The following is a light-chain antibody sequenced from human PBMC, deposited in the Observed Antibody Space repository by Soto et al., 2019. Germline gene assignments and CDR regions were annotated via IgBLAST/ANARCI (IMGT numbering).Light chain of an antibody. CDR3: QQYHDYWT. J-gene: IGKJ1*01. CDR1: QSISGW. CDR2: DVP. V-gene: IGKV1-5*01. Sequence: DIQMTQSPSTLSASIGDRVTITCRASQSISGWLAWYQQKPGKAPKLLISDVPSLESGVPSRFSGSGSGTEFTLTISSLQPDDFAVYYCQQYHDYWTFGPGTKVDIK.